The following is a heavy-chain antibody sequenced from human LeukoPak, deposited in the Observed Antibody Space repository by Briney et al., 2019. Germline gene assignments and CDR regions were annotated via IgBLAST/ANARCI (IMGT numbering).Heavy chain of an antibody. CDR2: IKTKTDGGTT. D-gene: IGHD4-11*01. Sequence: GGSLRLSCAASGFIFSNAWVSWVRQAPGKGLEWVGRIKTKTDGGTTDYAAPVKGRFIISRDDSRNTLHLQMNSLRTEDTAVYYCATDNSASFDFWSQGTLVTVSS. J-gene: IGHJ4*02. V-gene: IGHV3-15*01. CDR3: ATDNSASFDF. CDR1: GFIFSNAW.